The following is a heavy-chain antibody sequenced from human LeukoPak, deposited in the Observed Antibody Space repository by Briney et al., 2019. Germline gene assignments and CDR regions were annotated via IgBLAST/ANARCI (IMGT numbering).Heavy chain of an antibody. Sequence: GRSLRLSCAASGSTLSSYGMHWVRQAPGKGLEWVAVISYDGSNKYYADSVKGRFTISRDNSKNTLYLQMNSLRAEDTAVYYCAKEIAVAGTRWFDPWGQGTLVTVSS. CDR2: ISYDGSNK. CDR3: AKEIAVAGTRWFDP. V-gene: IGHV3-30*18. D-gene: IGHD6-19*01. J-gene: IGHJ5*02. CDR1: GSTLSSYG.